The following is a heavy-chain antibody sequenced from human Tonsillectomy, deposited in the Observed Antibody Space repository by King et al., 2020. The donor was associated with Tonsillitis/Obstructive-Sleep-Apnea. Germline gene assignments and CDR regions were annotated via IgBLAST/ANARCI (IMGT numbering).Heavy chain of an antibody. J-gene: IGHJ3*02. D-gene: IGHD1-26*01. CDR1: GDSISPYY. CDR3: AGESSIVGDAFDI. V-gene: IGHV4-59*01. CDR2: IFHSGGT. Sequence: VQLQESGPGLVKPSETLSLTCTVSGDSISPYYWNWIRQPPGKGLEWIGYIFHSGGTNYNPSLKSRVTISVDTSKNQFSLKMSSGTAADTAVYYCAGESSIVGDAFDIWGQGTMVTVSS.